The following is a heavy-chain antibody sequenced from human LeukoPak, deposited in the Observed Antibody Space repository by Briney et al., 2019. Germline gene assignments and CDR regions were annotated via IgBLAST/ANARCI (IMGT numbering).Heavy chain of an antibody. CDR1: GFTFSSYG. D-gene: IGHD3-10*01. J-gene: IGHJ6*02. CDR2: ISYDGSNK. CDR3: AKVITMVRGVIPRTDAYYYYGMDV. V-gene: IGHV3-30*18. Sequence: QPGGSLRLSCAASGFTFSSYGMHWVRQASGKGLEWVAVISYDGSNKYYADSVKGRFTISRDNSKNTLYLQMNSLRAEDTAVHYCAKVITMVRGVIPRTDAYYYYGMDVWGQGTTVTVSS.